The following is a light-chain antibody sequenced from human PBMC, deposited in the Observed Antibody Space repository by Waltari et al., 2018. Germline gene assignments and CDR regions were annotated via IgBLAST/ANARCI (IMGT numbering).Light chain of an antibody. CDR3: QPTYSHFRT. Sequence: DIRMTQSPPPLPASVGDSVTITCRASQGISSYLNWYQQKPGQAPKLLIYAASSLQSGVPSRFSGRGSGTDFTLTINGLRPEDVAVDFCQPTYSHFRTFGQGTKVDVK. CDR2: AAS. V-gene: IGKV1-39*01. CDR1: QGISSY. J-gene: IGKJ1*01.